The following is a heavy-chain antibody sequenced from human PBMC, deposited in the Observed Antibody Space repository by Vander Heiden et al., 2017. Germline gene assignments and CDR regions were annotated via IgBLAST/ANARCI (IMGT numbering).Heavy chain of an antibody. CDR3: ATTVTTGEGMDV. D-gene: IGHD4-17*01. J-gene: IGHJ6*02. V-gene: IGHV3-48*02. CDR2: ISSSSSTI. Sequence: EVQLVESGGGLVQPGGSLRLSCAASGFTFSSYGMNWVSQAPGKGMEWVSYISSSSSTIYYADSVKGRFTISRDNAKNSLYLQMNSLRDEDTAVYYCATTVTTGEGMDVWGQGTTVTVSS. CDR1: GFTFSSYG.